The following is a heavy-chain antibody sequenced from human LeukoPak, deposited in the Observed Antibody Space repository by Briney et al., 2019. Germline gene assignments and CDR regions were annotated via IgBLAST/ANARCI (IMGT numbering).Heavy chain of an antibody. D-gene: IGHD3-22*01. CDR2: INHSGST. CDR1: GGTFSGYY. V-gene: IGHV4-34*08. J-gene: IGHJ6*03. CDR3: AGLEYYDSSGENMYYYYMDV. Sequence: SSETLSLTCAVYGGTFSGYYWSWIRQPPGKGLEWIGEINHSGSTNYNPSLKSRVTISVDTSKNQFSLKLSSVTAADTAVYYCAGLEYYDSSGENMYYYYMDVWGKGTTVTVSS.